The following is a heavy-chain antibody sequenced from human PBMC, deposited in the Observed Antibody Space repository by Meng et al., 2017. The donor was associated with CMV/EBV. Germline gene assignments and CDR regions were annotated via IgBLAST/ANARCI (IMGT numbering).Heavy chain of an antibody. Sequence: ASGFIFSDSYMSWSRQAPGKGLEWVSYISATGSTRYYADSVKGRFTISRDNAKNSLYLQMDTLRAEDTAVYYCASLMTTVTRTFDSWGQGTLVTVSS. CDR3: ASLMTTVTRTFDS. D-gene: IGHD4-17*01. J-gene: IGHJ4*02. CDR2: ISATGSTR. CDR1: GFIFSDSY. V-gene: IGHV3-11*01.